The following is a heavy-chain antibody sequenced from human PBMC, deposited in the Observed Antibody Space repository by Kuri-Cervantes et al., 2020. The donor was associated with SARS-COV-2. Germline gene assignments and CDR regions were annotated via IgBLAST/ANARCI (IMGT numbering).Heavy chain of an antibody. V-gene: IGHV3-74*01. CDR1: GFTFSGHW. D-gene: IGHD3-9*01. J-gene: IGHJ4*02. CDR2: INPDGSYT. Sequence: LSLTCAASGFTFSGHWIHWVRQAPGKGLVWVSRINPDGSYTNNADSVKGRFTISRDNSKNTLYLQMNSLRAEDTAVYYCARNYYDILTGYLQYAYFGYWGQGTLVTVSS. CDR3: ARNYYDILTGYLQYAYFGY.